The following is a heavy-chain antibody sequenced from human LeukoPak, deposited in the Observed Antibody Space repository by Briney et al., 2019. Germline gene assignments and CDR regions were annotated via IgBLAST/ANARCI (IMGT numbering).Heavy chain of an antibody. CDR1: GGSISSGGYY. J-gene: IGHJ4*02. D-gene: IGHD3-10*01. Sequence: TLSLTCTVSGGSISSGGYYWSWIRQHPGKGLEWIGYIYYSGSTYYNPSLKSRVTISVDTSKNQFSLKLSSVTAADTAVYYCAVITMVRGVPNGYFDYWGQGTLVTVSS. V-gene: IGHV4-31*03. CDR3: AVITMVRGVPNGYFDY. CDR2: IYYSGST.